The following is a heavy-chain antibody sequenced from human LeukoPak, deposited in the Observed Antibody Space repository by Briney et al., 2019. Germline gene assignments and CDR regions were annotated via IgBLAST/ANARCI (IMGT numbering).Heavy chain of an antibody. CDR3: EKGEASSGGGLAS. CDR2: MYTGGTT. CDR1: GFTVSGTH. J-gene: IGHJ4*02. V-gene: IGHV3-53*01. Sequence: GGSLRLSCAASGFTVSGTHMDWDRQAPGKGLEWVSAMYTGGTTYYADSVMGRFTVSRDNSRNTVFLHMNSLRVDDTAGYYCEKGEASSGGGLASWGQGTLVTVSS. D-gene: IGHD3-16*01.